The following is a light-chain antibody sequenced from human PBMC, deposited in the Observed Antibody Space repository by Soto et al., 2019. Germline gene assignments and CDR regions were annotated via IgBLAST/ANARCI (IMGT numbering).Light chain of an antibody. CDR1: QSVSSSY. Sequence: EIVLTQSPGTLSLSPGERATLSCRASQSVSSSYLAWYQQKPGQAPRLLIYGASSRAIGVPDRFSGSGSGTDLTITVSRLEREDFAVYYCQQYGSPCTFGQGTKLEIK. J-gene: IGKJ2*02. CDR2: GAS. CDR3: QQYGSPCT. V-gene: IGKV3-20*01.